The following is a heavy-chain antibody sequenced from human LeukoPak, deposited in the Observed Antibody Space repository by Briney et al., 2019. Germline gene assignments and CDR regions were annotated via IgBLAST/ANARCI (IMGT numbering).Heavy chain of an antibody. Sequence: GGSLRLSCAASGFTVSNAWMRWVRQAPGKGLEWVGRIKSKTDGGTTDYAAPVKGRFTISRDDSKNTLYLQMNSLKTEDTAVYYCTTKHPLLNLSRDYWGQGTLVTVSS. J-gene: IGHJ4*02. CDR3: TTKHPLLNLSRDY. V-gene: IGHV3-15*01. CDR1: GFTVSNAW. CDR2: IKSKTDGGTT.